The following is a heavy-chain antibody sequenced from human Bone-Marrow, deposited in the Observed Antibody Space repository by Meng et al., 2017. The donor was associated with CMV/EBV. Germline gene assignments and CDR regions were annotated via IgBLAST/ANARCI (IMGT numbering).Heavy chain of an antibody. D-gene: IGHD3-22*01. Sequence: TSYGISWVRPAPGQGLEWMGWISAYNGNTNYAQKLQGRVTMTTDTSTSTAYMELRSLRSDDTAVYYCARDRVSQHKYYYDSSGYFDYWGQGTLVTVSS. CDR1: TSYG. J-gene: IGHJ4*02. CDR3: ARDRVSQHKYYYDSSGYFDY. V-gene: IGHV1-18*01. CDR2: ISAYNGNT.